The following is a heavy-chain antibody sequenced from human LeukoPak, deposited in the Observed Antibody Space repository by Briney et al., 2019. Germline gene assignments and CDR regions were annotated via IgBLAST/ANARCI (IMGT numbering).Heavy chain of an antibody. CDR2: IYYSGST. J-gene: IGHJ6*03. D-gene: IGHD3-22*01. Sequence: NSSEALSLTCTVSGGSISSYYWSWIRQPPGKGLEWIGYIYYSGSTNYNPSLKSRVTISVDTSKNQFSLKLSSVTAADTAVYYCARAFAYYYDSSGYYPGAYYYMDVWGKGTTVTISS. V-gene: IGHV4-59*01. CDR3: ARAFAYYYDSSGYYPGAYYYMDV. CDR1: GGSISSYY.